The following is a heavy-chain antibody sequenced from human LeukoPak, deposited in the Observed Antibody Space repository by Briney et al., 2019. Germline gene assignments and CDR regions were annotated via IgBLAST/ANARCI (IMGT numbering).Heavy chain of an antibody. CDR1: GCSISSYY. Sequence: KPSETLSLTCTVSGCSISSYYWSWIRQPPGKGLEWIGYIYYSGSTNYNPSLKSRVTISVDTSKNQFSLKLSPVTAADTAVYYCARVLPLLWFGELLPTGGFDYWGQGTLVTVSS. V-gene: IGHV4-59*01. D-gene: IGHD3-10*01. J-gene: IGHJ4*02. CDR3: ARVLPLLWFGELLPTGGFDY. CDR2: IYYSGST.